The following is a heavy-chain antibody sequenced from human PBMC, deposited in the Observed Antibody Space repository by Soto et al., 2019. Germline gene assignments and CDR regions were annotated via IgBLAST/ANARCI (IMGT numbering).Heavy chain of an antibody. V-gene: IGHV3-23*01. CDR1: GFIFSDYA. Sequence: EVQLLESGGGLVQPGESLRLSCAASGFIFSDYAMTWVRQAPGKGLEWVSGISGSGESIYYADSVEDRFTISRDNSKNTLYLQMNSLRGEDTAVYYCARDRHGSDWYTYYFYTLAVWGQGTTVTVSS. CDR2: ISGSGESI. CDR3: ARDRHGSDWYTYYFYTLAV. D-gene: IGHD6-13*01. J-gene: IGHJ6*02.